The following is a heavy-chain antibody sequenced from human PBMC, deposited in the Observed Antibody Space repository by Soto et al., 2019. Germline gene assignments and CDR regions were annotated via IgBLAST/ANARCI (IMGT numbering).Heavy chain of an antibody. CDR2: IYPVDSDT. V-gene: IGHV5-51*01. Sequence: PGESLKISCKASGYIFANFWIGWVRQMPGKGLEWMGIIYPVDSDTTYSPSFQGQVAISVDKSISTAYLQWSSLKASDTATYYCARHRDPYYYGMDVWGQGTTVTVSS. CDR3: ARHRDPYYYGMDV. CDR1: GYIFANFW. J-gene: IGHJ6*02. D-gene: IGHD2-21*01.